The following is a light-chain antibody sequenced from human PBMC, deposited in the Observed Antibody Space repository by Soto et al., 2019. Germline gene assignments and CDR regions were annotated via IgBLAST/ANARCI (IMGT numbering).Light chain of an antibody. CDR3: SSYTSSSTV. CDR2: EVS. CDR1: SSDVGGYNY. Sequence: QSALTQPASVSGSPGQSITISCTGTSSDVGGYNYVSWYQQHPGKAPKLMIYEVSNRPSGVSNRFSGSKSGNTASLTISGLQAEDQAHYYCSSYTSSSTVFGGGTKLTV. J-gene: IGLJ3*02. V-gene: IGLV2-14*01.